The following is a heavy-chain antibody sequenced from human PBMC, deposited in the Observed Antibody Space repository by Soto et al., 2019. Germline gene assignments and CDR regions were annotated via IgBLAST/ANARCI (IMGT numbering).Heavy chain of an antibody. J-gene: IGHJ4*02. CDR3: ARHGYNYGGGYFDY. Sequence: EVQLVESGGGLVQPGGSLRLSCAASGVTVSSNYMSWVRQAPGKGLEWVSVIYSGGSTYYADSVKGRFTIFRDNSKITLYRQMNSLRAEDTAVYYCARHGYNYGGGYFDYWGQGTLVTVSS. CDR2: IYSGGST. CDR1: GVTVSSNY. V-gene: IGHV3-66*04. D-gene: IGHD5-18*01.